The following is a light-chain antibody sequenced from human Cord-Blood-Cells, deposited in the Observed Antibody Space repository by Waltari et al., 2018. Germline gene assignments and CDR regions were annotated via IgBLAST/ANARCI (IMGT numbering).Light chain of an antibody. CDR3: QQSYSTPRT. CDR1: QSISSY. Sequence: DIHITQSPSSLSASVGDRVTITSRASQSISSYLNWYQQKPGKAPKFLIYAASSLQSGVPSRFSGSGSGTDFTLTISSLQPEDFATYYCQQSYSTPRTFGQGTKVEIK. CDR2: AAS. J-gene: IGKJ1*01. V-gene: IGKV1-39*01.